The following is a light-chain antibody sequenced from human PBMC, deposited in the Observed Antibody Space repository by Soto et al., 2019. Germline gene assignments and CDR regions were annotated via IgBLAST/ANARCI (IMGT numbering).Light chain of an antibody. CDR1: QSISSW. Sequence: DIQMTQSPSTLSASVGDRVTITCRASQSISSWLAWYQQKPGKAPKLLIYKASSLESGVPSRFSGSGSATEFTLTISSLQPDDFATYYCQQYNDYPWTFGHGTKVEIK. V-gene: IGKV1-5*03. CDR2: KAS. J-gene: IGKJ1*01. CDR3: QQYNDYPWT.